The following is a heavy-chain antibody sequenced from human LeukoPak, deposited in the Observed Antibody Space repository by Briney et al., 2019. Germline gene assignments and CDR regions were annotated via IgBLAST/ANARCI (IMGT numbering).Heavy chain of an antibody. V-gene: IGHV3-23*01. CDR3: ARVVDDYGDYGGLDY. CDR1: GFTFSTYA. J-gene: IGHJ4*02. Sequence: GGSLRLSCAASGFTFSTYAMSWVRQAPGKGREWVSSISGSGVNTYYADSVKGRFTISRDNSKNTLYLQMNSLRAEDTAVYYCARVVDDYGDYGGLDYWGQGTLVTVSS. D-gene: IGHD4-17*01. CDR2: ISGSGVNT.